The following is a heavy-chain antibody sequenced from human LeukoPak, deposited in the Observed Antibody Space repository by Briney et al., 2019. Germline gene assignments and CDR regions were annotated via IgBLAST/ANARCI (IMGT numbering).Heavy chain of an antibody. CDR1: GGSVSDYY. Sequence: SETLSLTCTISGGSVSDYYWSWIRQSPGKGLEWIGYIYHTGSTRYSPSLKSRVTISVDTSQNQFSLKLSSVTAADTAVYYCARDGYSGSDALWGQGTLVTVSS. J-gene: IGHJ4*02. D-gene: IGHD5-12*01. CDR3: ARDGYSGSDAL. V-gene: IGHV4-59*02. CDR2: IYHTGST.